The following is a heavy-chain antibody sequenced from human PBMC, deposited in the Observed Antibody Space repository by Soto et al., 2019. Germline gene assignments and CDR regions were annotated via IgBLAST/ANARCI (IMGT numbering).Heavy chain of an antibody. V-gene: IGHV3-23*01. CDR2: ISGSGGST. CDR1: GFTFSSYA. CDR3: AKRRDYYDSSGYYYDY. D-gene: IGHD3-22*01. J-gene: IGHJ4*02. Sequence: GGSLRLSCTASGFTFSSYAMSWVRQAPGKGLEWVSAISGSGGSTYYADSVKGRFTISRDNSKNTLYLQMNSLRAEDTAVYYCAKRRDYYDSSGYYYDYWGQGTLVTVSS.